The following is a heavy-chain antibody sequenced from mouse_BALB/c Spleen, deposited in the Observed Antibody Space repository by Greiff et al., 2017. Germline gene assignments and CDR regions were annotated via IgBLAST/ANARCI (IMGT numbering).Heavy chain of an antibody. D-gene: IGHD1-1*01. V-gene: IGHV1-87*01. CDR2: IYPGDGDT. J-gene: IGHJ2*01. CDR1: GYTFTSYW. CDR3: ARWVYDYFDY. Sequence: QVQLQQSGAELARPGASVKLSCKASGYTFTSYWMQWVKQRPGQGLEWIGAIYPGDGDTRYTQKFKGKATLTADKSSSTAYMQLSSLASEDSAVYYCARWVYDYFDYWGQGTTLTVSS.